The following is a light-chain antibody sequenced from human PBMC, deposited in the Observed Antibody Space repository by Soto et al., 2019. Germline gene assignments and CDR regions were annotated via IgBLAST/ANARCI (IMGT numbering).Light chain of an antibody. CDR1: SSDVGGYDY. CDR2: DVT. V-gene: IGLV2-11*01. CDR3: CSYAGTYTFYD. Sequence: QSVLTQPRPVSGSPGQSVTISCTGTSSDVGGYDYVSWYQQHPGKAPKLMIYDVTKRPSGVPDRFSGSRSGNTASLTISGLQAEDDADYKCCSYAGTYTFYDSATGTKVTV. J-gene: IGLJ1*01.